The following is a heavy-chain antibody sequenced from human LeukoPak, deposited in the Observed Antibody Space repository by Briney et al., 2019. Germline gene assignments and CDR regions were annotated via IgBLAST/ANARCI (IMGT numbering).Heavy chain of an antibody. CDR1: GGTFSSYA. CDR3: AREGMTTVTTGELLGI. V-gene: IGHV1-69*06. D-gene: IGHD4-17*01. CDR2: IIPIFGTA. J-gene: IGHJ3*02. Sequence: SVKVSCKASGGTFSSYAISWVRQAPGQGLEWMGGIIPIFGTANYAQKFQGRVTITADKSTSTAYMELSSLRSEDTAVYYCAREGMTTVTTGELLGIWGQGTMVTISS.